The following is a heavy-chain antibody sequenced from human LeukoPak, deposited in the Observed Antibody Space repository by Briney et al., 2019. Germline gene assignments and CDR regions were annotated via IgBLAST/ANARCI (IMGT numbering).Heavy chain of an antibody. J-gene: IGHJ4*02. CDR2: ISSSSYI. CDR3: ARLGVAAADDY. CDR1: GFTFSSYS. D-gene: IGHD6-13*01. V-gene: IGHV3-21*01. Sequence: GGSLRLSCAASGFTFSSYSMNWVRQAPGKGLEWVSSISSSSYIYYADSVKGRFTISRDNAKNSLYLQMNSLRAEDTAVYYCARLGVAAADDYWGQGTLVTVSS.